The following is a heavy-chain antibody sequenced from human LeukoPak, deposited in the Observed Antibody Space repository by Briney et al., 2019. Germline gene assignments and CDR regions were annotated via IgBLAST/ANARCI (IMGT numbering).Heavy chain of an antibody. CDR3: ARYYYYDSSGSDY. Sequence: ASVKVSCKASGYTFTGYYMHWVRQAPGQGLEWMGWISAYNGNTNYAQKLQGRVTMTTDTSTSTAYMELRSLRSDDTAVYYCARYYYYDSSGSDYWGQGTLVTVSS. CDR2: ISAYNGNT. V-gene: IGHV1-18*04. D-gene: IGHD3-22*01. CDR1: GYTFTGYY. J-gene: IGHJ4*02.